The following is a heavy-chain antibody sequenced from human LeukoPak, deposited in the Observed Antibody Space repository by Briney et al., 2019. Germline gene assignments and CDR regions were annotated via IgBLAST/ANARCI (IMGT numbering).Heavy chain of an antibody. D-gene: IGHD2-15*01. J-gene: IGHJ4*02. Sequence: SETLSLTCTASGASFNSHNWSWIRQPAGKGLEWIGRIYISGSTNYNSSLQSRVTMSVDTSKNQFSLKLTSVTAADTAVYYCARALNPLPGTYYFDYWGQGTLVTVAS. CDR2: IYISGST. CDR1: GASFNSHN. CDR3: ARALNPLPGTYYFDY. V-gene: IGHV4-4*07.